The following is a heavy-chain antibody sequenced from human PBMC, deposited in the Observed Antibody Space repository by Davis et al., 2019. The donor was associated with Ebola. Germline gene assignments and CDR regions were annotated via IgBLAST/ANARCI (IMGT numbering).Heavy chain of an antibody. CDR3: ARGVYCSGGSCYAYGMDV. D-gene: IGHD2-15*01. V-gene: IGHV3-74*01. Sequence: PGGSLRLSCAVSGFPITNYWTHWVRQAPGKGLVWVSRIKSDGSTIYADSVKGRFTISRDNSKNTLYLQMNSLRAEDTAVYYCARGVYCSGGSCYAYGMDVWGKGTTVTVSS. J-gene: IGHJ6*04. CDR2: IKSDGST. CDR1: GFPITNYW.